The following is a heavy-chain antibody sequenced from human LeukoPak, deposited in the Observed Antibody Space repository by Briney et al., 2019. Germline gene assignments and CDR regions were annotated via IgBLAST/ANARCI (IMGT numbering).Heavy chain of an antibody. J-gene: IGHJ6*02. CDR3: ARRGLPDV. V-gene: IGHV3-21*01. CDR2: ISANSLHI. CDR1: GFTFSDQS. Sequence: PGGSLRLSCAASGFTFSDQSMNWVRQARGKGREWVSSISANSLHIFYADSVKRRFTIHRDNSKNTLYLKMNILRREDTAVYYCARRGLPDVWGEGTTVTLS. D-gene: IGHD2-15*01.